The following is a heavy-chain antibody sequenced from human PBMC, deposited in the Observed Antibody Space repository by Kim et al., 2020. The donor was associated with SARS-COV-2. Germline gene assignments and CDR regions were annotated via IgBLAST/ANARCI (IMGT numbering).Heavy chain of an antibody. CDR1: GGSISSSSYY. D-gene: IGHD3-10*01. J-gene: IGHJ5*02. CDR3: AGIIVLLHVGWFDP. Sequence: SETLSLTCTVSGGSISSSSYYWGWIRQPPGKGIEWIGSIYYMGSTYYNPSLTSRETISVDPSKNQFSLKRSSGTAAGTALYTCAGIIVLLHVGWFDPLG. V-gene: IGHV4-39*01. CDR2: IYYMGST.